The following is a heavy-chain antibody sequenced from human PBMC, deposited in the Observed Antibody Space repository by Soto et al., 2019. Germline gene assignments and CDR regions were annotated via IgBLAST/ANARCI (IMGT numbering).Heavy chain of an antibody. V-gene: IGHV3-23*01. CDR3: AKVGRDIVVVPAAIAGDYYYYMDV. Sequence: GESLKISCAASGFTFSSYAMSWVRQAPGKGLEWVSAISGSGGSTYYADSVKGRFTISRDNSKNTLYLQMNSLRAEDTAVYYCAKVGRDIVVVPAAIAGDYYYYMDVWGKGTTVTVSS. CDR1: GFTFSSYA. D-gene: IGHD2-2*02. CDR2: ISGSGGST. J-gene: IGHJ6*03.